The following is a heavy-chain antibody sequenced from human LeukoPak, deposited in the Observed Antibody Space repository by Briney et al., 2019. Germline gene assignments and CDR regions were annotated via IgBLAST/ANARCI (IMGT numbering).Heavy chain of an antibody. CDR3: ARGRYYYDSSGYLENP. J-gene: IGHJ5*02. V-gene: IGHV1-69*05. CDR2: IIPIFGTA. Sequence: SVKVSCKASGGTFSSYAISWVRQAPGQGLEWMGGIIPIFGTANYAQKFQGRVTITTDESTSTAYMELSSLRAEDTAVYYCARGRYYYDSSGYLENPWGQGTLVTVSS. D-gene: IGHD3-22*01. CDR1: GGTFSSYA.